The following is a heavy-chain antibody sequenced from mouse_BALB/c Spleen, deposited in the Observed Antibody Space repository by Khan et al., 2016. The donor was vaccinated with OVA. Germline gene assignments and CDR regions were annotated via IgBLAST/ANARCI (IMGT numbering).Heavy chain of an antibody. CDR2: ISSGSSSI. Sequence: EVELVASGGGLVQPGGSRKLSCAASGFTFSGFGMHWVRKAPEKGLEWVAYISSGSSSIYYADTVKGRFTIYSDNPKNTLFLQMASLRSEDTAMYYSARTGYYYSDYWGQGTTLTVSS. J-gene: IGHJ2*01. CDR3: ARTGYYYSDY. D-gene: IGHD2-3*01. V-gene: IGHV5-17*02. CDR1: GFTFSGFG.